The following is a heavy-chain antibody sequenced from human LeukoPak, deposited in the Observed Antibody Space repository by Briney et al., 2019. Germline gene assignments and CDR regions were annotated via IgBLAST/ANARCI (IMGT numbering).Heavy chain of an antibody. J-gene: IGHJ4*02. V-gene: IGHV3-30-3*01. CDR3: ARGGTYSHLHFDY. CDR1: GFTFSNYA. CDR2: ISYDGSNK. D-gene: IGHD1-26*01. Sequence: GGSLRLSCAASGFTFSNYAMHWVRQAPGKGLEWVAVISYDGSNKYYADSAKGRFTISRDNSKNTLYLQMNSLRAEDTAVYYCARGGTYSHLHFDYWGQGTLVTVSS.